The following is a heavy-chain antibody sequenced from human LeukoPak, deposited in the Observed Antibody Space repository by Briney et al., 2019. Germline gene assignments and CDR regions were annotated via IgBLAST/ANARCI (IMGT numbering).Heavy chain of an antibody. J-gene: IGHJ3*02. CDR3: ASHPRYYDILTGYYKALDAFDI. CDR2: INHSGST. V-gene: IGHV4-34*01. CDR1: GGSFSGYY. D-gene: IGHD3-9*01. Sequence: SETLSLTXAVYGGSFSGYYWSWIRQPPGKGLEWSGEINHSGSTNYNPSLKSRVTISVDTSKNQFSLKLSSVTAADTAVYYCASHPRYYDILTGYYKALDAFDIWGQGTMVTVSS.